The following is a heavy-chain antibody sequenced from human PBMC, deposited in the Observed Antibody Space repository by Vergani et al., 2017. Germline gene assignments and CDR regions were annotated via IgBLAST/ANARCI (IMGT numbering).Heavy chain of an antibody. Sequence: QVQLVQSGAEVKKPGSSVKVSCKASGGTFSSYAISWVRQAPGHGLEWMGRTIPIFGTANYAQKFQGRVTITADESTSTAYMELGRLRYEDTGVYYCAIVVFYGLVSPNRYYYYGMDVWGQGTTVTVSS. CDR1: GGTFSSYA. CDR2: TIPIFGTA. D-gene: IGHD3-10*01. CDR3: AIVVFYGLVSPNRYYYYGMDV. J-gene: IGHJ6*02. V-gene: IGHV1-69*13.